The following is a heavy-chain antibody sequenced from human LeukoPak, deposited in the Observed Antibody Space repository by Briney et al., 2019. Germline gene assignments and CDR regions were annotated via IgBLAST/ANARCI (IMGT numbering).Heavy chain of an antibody. CDR3: ARQEYCSGGSCYTWFDP. CDR1: GYSINNYW. V-gene: IGHV5-51*01. J-gene: IGHJ5*02. D-gene: IGHD2-15*01. CDR2: IYPADSDI. Sequence: PRESLKISCKGSGYSINNYWIGWVRQMPGKGLEWMGIIYPADSDIRYSPSFQGRVTISADKSISTAYLQWSSLKASDTAMYYCARQEYCSGGSCYTWFDPWGQGTLVTVSS.